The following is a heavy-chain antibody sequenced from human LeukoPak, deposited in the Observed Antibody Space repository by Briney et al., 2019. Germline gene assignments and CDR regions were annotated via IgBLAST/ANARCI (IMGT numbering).Heavy chain of an antibody. D-gene: IGHD3-22*01. J-gene: IGHJ3*02. CDR1: GYSISSGYY. CDR3: ARAVNLKRLLLQNGPYAFDI. Sequence: SETLSLNCTVSGYSISSGYYWGWIRQPPGKGLEWIGSIYHSGSTYYNPSLKSRVTISVDTSKNQFSLKLSSVTAADTAVDYCARAVNLKRLLLQNGPYAFDIWGQGTMVTVSS. CDR2: IYHSGST. V-gene: IGHV4-38-2*02.